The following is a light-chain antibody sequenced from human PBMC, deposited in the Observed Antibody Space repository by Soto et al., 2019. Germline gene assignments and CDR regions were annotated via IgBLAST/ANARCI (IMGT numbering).Light chain of an antibody. CDR2: DVN. CDR1: SSDVGAYDF. CDR3: SSYTTSRSVL. J-gene: IGLJ2*01. Sequence: QSALTQPASVSGSPGQSIAISCTGTSSDVGAYDFVSWYQQHPGKAPKVMIYDVNHRPSGVSDRFSGSKSGNTASLTISGLQAEDEADYFRSSYTTSRSVLFGGGTKVTVL. V-gene: IGLV2-14*01.